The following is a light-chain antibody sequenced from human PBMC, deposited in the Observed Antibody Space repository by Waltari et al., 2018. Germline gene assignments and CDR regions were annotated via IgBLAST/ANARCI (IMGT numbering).Light chain of an antibody. Sequence: DVVMTQSPLSLPVTLGQPASISCSSGESLVESDGDAYLSWFQQRPGQSPRRLISKVSKRDSGVPDRFSGSQSGSEFTLKISSVEAEDAGVYYCMQGKYWPRTFGQGTKVEIK. J-gene: IGKJ1*01. V-gene: IGKV2-30*01. CDR3: MQGKYWPRT. CDR1: ESLVESDGDAY. CDR2: KVS.